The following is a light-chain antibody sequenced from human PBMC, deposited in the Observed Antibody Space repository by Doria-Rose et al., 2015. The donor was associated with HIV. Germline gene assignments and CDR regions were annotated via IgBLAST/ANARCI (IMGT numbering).Light chain of an antibody. J-gene: IGLJ1*01. Sequence: QSVVTQPPSVSGAPGQRVAISCTGSSSNIGAGFDVNWYQQFPGTAPKLLIHGNTNRPSAFPDRFSGSKSGTSASLAISGLRAEDEADYYCQSYDSRLSVYVYGTGTKVTVL. CDR3: QSYDSRLSVYV. V-gene: IGLV1-40*01. CDR1: SSNIGAGFD. CDR2: GNT.